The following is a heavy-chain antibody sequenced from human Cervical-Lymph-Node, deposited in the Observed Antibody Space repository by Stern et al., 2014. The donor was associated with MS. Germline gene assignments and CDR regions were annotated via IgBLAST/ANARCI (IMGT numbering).Heavy chain of an antibody. CDR2: IYPYDSDT. CDR1: GYSFTIYY. J-gene: IGHJ4*02. CDR3: ARHVQGFDY. Sequence: EVQLVQSGAEVKKPGESLKISCKLSGYSFTIYYIAWVRQMPGKGLDGMGVIYPYDSDTTYSLSFQGQVTISADKSITTAYLQWSSLRASDTAMYYCARHVQGFDYWGQGTLVTVSS. V-gene: IGHV5-51*01.